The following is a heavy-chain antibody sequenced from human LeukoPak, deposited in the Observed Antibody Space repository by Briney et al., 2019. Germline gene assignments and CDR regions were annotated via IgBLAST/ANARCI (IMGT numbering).Heavy chain of an antibody. Sequence: ASVKVSCKASGFIFSKYDFSWVRQAPGQGLEWMGWIRPKNGNTNYAQKLQGRVTMTTDTSTSTAYMELRSLRSDDTAVYYCARDLSVTTGISGYWGQGTLVTVSS. CDR1: GFIFSKYD. CDR2: IRPKNGNT. CDR3: ARDLSVTTGISGY. D-gene: IGHD4-17*01. J-gene: IGHJ4*02. V-gene: IGHV1-18*01.